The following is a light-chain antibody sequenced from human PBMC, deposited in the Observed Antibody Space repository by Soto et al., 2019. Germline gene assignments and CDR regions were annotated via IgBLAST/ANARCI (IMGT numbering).Light chain of an antibody. Sequence: DIQMTQSPSAMSASVGDRVNITCRASQGISNYLAWFQLKPGKLPKRLMYAVSTLQSGVPSRFSGSGSGTEFTLTISSLQPEDFATYYCLRHDLYPWTFGQGTKVEFK. CDR1: QGISNY. J-gene: IGKJ1*01. CDR3: LRHDLYPWT. V-gene: IGKV1-17*03. CDR2: AVS.